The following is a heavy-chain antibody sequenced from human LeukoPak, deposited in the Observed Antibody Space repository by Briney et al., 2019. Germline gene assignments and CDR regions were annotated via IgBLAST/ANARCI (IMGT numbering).Heavy chain of an antibody. D-gene: IGHD4/OR15-4a*01. J-gene: IGHJ5*01. V-gene: IGHV4-59*01. CDR3: ARSASGNWLDS. CDR2: IYYGGST. Sequence: SETLSLICTVAGGSISLYYWSWIRQPPGKGLEWIGYIYYGGSTNYNPSLKSRVTISVDTSNKQFSLSLSSVTAADTAFYFCARSASGNWLDSWGQGTLVTVSS. CDR1: GGSISLYY.